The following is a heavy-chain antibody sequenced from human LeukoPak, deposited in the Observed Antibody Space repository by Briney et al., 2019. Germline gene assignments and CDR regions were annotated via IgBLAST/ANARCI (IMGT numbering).Heavy chain of an antibody. CDR1: AGSISSSSYY. CDR2: IYYSWST. V-gene: IGHV4-39*01. CDR3: ARLTYYYDSSGYSLYFDY. J-gene: IGHJ4*02. Sequence: SETLSLTCTVSAGSISSSSYYWGWIRQPPGKGPERNGRIYYSWSTYYNPSPKSRFTISVDTSKNQFSLKLSSVTAADTAVYYCARLTYYYDSSGYSLYFDYWGQGTLVTVSS. D-gene: IGHD3-22*01.